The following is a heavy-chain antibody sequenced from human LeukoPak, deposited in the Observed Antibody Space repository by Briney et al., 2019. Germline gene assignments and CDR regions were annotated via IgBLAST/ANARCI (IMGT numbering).Heavy chain of an antibody. V-gene: IGHV1-69*04. CDR1: GYTFTSYC. CDR2: IIPILGIA. CDR3: ARERLDCSSTSCYGGYYGMDV. J-gene: IGHJ6*02. Sequence: SVKVSCKASGYTFTSYCISWVRQAPGQGLEWMGRIIPILGIANYAQKFQGRVTITADKSTSTAYMELSSLRSEDTAVYYCARERLDCSSTSCYGGYYGMDVWGQGTTVTVSS. D-gene: IGHD2-2*01.